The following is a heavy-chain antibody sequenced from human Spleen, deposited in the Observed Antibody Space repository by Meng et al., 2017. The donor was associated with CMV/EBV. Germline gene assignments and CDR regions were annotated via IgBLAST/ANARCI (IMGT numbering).Heavy chain of an antibody. CDR1: GYTFTSYY. J-gene: IGHJ6*02. CDR3: ARAGDYSNTPGYYYGMDV. Sequence: ASVKVSCKASGYTFTSYYMDWVRQAPGQGLEWMGIINPSGGSASYAQKFQGRVTMTRDTSTSTVYMELSSLRSEDTAVYYCARAGDYSNTPGYYYGMDVWGQGTTVTVSS. CDR2: INPSGGSA. V-gene: IGHV1-46*01. D-gene: IGHD4-11*01.